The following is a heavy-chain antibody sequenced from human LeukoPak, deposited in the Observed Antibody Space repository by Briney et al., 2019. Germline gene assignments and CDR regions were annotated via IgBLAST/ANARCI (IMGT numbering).Heavy chain of an antibody. CDR2: IWYDGSNK. Sequence: GGALRLSCAASGFTFSSYGMHWVRQAPGKGLEWVAVIWYDGSNKYYADSVKGRFTISRDNSKNTLYLQMNSLRAEDTAVYYCARDVPAYYYDSSGYTDAFDIWGQGTMVTVSS. J-gene: IGHJ3*02. CDR3: ARDVPAYYYDSSGYTDAFDI. V-gene: IGHV3-33*01. CDR1: GFTFSSYG. D-gene: IGHD3-22*01.